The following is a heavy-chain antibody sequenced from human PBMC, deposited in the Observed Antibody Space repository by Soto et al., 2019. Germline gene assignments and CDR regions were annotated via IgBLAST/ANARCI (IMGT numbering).Heavy chain of an antibody. CDR1: GYTFTNYG. Sequence: GASVKVSCKASGYTFTNYGIDWVRQAPGQGLEWMGWISGYNGDTKYAQKVQGRVTMTTDRSTSTAYMELRSLRSDDTAVYYCAREGDIVGLDAFDIWGQGTMVTVSS. CDR3: AREGDIVGLDAFDI. V-gene: IGHV1-18*04. CDR2: ISGYNGDT. J-gene: IGHJ3*02. D-gene: IGHD2-15*01.